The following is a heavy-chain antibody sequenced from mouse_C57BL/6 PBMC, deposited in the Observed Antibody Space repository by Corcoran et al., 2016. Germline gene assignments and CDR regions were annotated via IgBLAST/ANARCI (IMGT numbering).Heavy chain of an antibody. CDR1: GYTFTTYG. CDR3: ARRDGNYVSYAMDY. D-gene: IGHD2-1*01. CDR2: INTYSGVP. V-gene: IGHV9-3*01. Sequence: QIQLVQSGPELKKPGETVKISCKASGYTFTTYGMSWVKQAPGKGLKWMGWINTYSGVPTYADDFKGRFAFSLETSASTAYLQINNLKNEDTATYFCARRDGNYVSYAMDYWGQGTSVTVSS. J-gene: IGHJ4*01.